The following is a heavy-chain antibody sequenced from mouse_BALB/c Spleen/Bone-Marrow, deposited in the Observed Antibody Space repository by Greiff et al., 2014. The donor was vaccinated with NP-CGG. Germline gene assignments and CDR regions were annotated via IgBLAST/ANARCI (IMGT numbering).Heavy chain of an antibody. D-gene: IGHD2-2*01. J-gene: IGHJ1*01. CDR2: IWSGGGT. Sequence: QVQLKESGPGLVKPSQSLSITFTVSGFSLTTYGLHWVRQSPGKGLEWLGVIWSGGGTDYNAAFISRLIITKDNSKSQVFFKMNSLQTNDTAMYYCARKGYTGYFDVWGAGTTVTVSS. V-gene: IGHV2-2*02. CDR3: ARKGYTGYFDV. CDR1: GFSLTTYG.